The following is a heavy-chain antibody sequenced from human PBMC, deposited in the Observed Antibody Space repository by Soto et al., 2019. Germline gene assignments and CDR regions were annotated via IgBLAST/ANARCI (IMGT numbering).Heavy chain of an antibody. CDR1: GFTFSSYW. D-gene: IGHD3-9*01. J-gene: IGHJ6*02. CDR3: ARFWGPILTGYSVDYYGMDV. V-gene: IGHV3-7*03. CDR2: IKQDGSEK. Sequence: EVQLVESGGGLVQPGGSLRLSCAASGFTFSSYWMSWVRQAPGKGLEWVANIKQDGSEKYYVDSVKGRFTISRDNAKNSLYLQMNSLRAEDTAVYYCARFWGPILTGYSVDYYGMDVWGQGTTVTVSS.